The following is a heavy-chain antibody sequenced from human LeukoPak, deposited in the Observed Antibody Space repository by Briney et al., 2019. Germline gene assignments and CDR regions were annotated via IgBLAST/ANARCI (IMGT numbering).Heavy chain of an antibody. J-gene: IGHJ4*02. CDR3: ARAVRGYSYAYLPY. V-gene: IGHV1-18*01. CDR1: GYTFSSYG. CDR2: ISAYDGNT. Sequence: ASVKVSCKASGYTFSSYGISWVRQAPGQGLEWMGWISAYDGNTDYAQNLQGRVTMTTDTSTSTAYMELRSLRSDDTAVYYCARAVRGYSYAYLPYWGQGTLVTVPS. D-gene: IGHD5-18*01.